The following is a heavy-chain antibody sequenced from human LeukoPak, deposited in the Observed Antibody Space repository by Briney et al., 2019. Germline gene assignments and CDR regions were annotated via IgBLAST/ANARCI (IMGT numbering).Heavy chain of an antibody. Sequence: QPGGSLRLSCAASGFTFSSYGMHWVRQAPGKGLEWVAFIRYDGSNKYYADSVEGRFTISRDNSKNTLYLQMNSLRAEDTAAYYCAKDTYYYDSSGYSHYFDYWGQGTLVTVSS. D-gene: IGHD3-22*01. V-gene: IGHV3-30*02. CDR1: GFTFSSYG. J-gene: IGHJ4*02. CDR2: IRYDGSNK. CDR3: AKDTYYYDSSGYSHYFDY.